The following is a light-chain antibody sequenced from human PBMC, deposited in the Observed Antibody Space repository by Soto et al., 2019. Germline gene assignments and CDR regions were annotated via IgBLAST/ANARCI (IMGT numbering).Light chain of an antibody. V-gene: IGKV3-20*01. CDR2: GAS. CDR3: LRYDDSRPSYT. CDR1: QSVSSRN. Sequence: EIVLTQSPGTVSLSPGERATLSCRARQSVSSRNLAWYRQKPGQAPSLLLFGASNRATGIPDRFSGSGSGTAFTITISRLEPADCAVYYWLRYDDSRPSYTFGLGTKLEVK. J-gene: IGKJ2*01.